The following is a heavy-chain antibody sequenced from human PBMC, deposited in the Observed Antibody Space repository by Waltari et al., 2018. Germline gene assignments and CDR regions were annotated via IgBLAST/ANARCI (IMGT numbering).Heavy chain of an antibody. V-gene: IGHV1-2*06. Sequence: QVQLVQSGAEVKKPGASVKVSCKASGYTFTGYYMHWVRQGPGQGLEWMGRINPSSGGTNYAQKFQGRVTMTRDTSISTADMELSRLRSDDTAVYYCARVVIGLERRWMYYFDYWGQGTLVTVSS. CDR3: ARVVIGLERRWMYYFDY. CDR1: GYTFTGYY. D-gene: IGHD1-1*01. CDR2: INPSSGGT. J-gene: IGHJ4*02.